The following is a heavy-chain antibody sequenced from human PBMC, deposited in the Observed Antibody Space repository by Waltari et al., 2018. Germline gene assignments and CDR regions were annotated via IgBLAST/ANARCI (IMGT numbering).Heavy chain of an antibody. J-gene: IGHJ4*02. V-gene: IGHV3-74*01. CDR1: GFTFSSYW. CDR3: ARDISGETYSSFDY. Sequence: EVQLVESGGGLVQPGGSLRLSCAASGFTFSSYWMHWVRQAPGKGLVWGSRINSDGSSTSYADSVKGRFTISRDNAKNTLYLQMNSLRAEDTAVYYCARDISGETYSSFDYWGQGTLVTVSS. CDR2: INSDGSST. D-gene: IGHD6-13*01.